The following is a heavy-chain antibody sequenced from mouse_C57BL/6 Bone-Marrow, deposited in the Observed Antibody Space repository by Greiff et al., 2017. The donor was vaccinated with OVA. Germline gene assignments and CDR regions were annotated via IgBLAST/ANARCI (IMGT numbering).Heavy chain of an antibody. CDR2: ISGGGGNT. CDR1: GFTFSSYT. D-gene: IGHD2-1*01. Sequence: EVKVEESGGGLVKPGGSLKLSCAASGFTFSSYTMSWVRQTPEKRLEWVATISGGGGNTYYPDSVKGRFTISRDNAKNTLYLQMSSLRSEDTALYYCARPIYYGFAYWGQGTLVTVSA. CDR3: ARPIYYGFAY. J-gene: IGHJ3*01. V-gene: IGHV5-9*01.